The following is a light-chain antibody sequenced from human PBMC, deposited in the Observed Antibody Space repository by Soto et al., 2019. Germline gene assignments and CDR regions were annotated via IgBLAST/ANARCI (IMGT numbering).Light chain of an antibody. CDR2: GAS. J-gene: IGKJ4*01. Sequence: EIVMTQSPATLSASPGERATLSCRASQSVGRNLAWYQQKPGQAPRLLIYGASTRATGIPARFSGSGSWTEYTLTLSSLQAEDFAIYSCQQYNHWPPLTFGRGTKVEIK. CDR3: QQYNHWPPLT. V-gene: IGKV3-15*01. CDR1: QSVGRN.